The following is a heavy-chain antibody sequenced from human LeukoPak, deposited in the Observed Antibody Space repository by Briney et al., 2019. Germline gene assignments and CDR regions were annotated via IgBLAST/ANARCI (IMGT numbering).Heavy chain of an antibody. V-gene: IGHV3-7*03. CDR2: INHTGNVD. D-gene: IGHD3-16*01. CDR1: GFAFSSYW. Sequence: GGSLRLSCAVSGFAFSSYWMNWARRAPGQRLEWVASINHTGNVDYYVDSLKGRFAISRDKAQNSLYLQMSKVRAEDTAVYFCARGGGLDVWGQGATVTVSS. CDR3: ARGGGLDV. J-gene: IGHJ6*02.